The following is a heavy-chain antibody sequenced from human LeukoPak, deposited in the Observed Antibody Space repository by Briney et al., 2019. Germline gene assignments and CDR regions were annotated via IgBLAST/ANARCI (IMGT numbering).Heavy chain of an antibody. D-gene: IGHD6-19*01. J-gene: IGHJ4*02. V-gene: IGHV1-8*01. Sequence: ASVKVSCKASGYTFTSYDINWVRQATGQGLEWMGWMNPSSGNTGYAQKFQGRVTMTRNTSISTAYMELSSLRSEDTAVYYCARGHRVYSSIDYWGQGTLVTVSS. CDR1: GYTFTSYD. CDR3: ARGHRVYSSIDY. CDR2: MNPSSGNT.